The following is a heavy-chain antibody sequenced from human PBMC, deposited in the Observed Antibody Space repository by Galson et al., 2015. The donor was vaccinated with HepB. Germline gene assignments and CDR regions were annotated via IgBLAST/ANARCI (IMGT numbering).Heavy chain of an antibody. CDR2: IRYDGSNK. Sequence: SLRLSCAASGFTFSSYAMHWVRQAPGKGLEWVAFIRYDGSNKYYADSVKGRFTISRDNSKNTLYLQMNSLRAEDTALYYCAKTTLYTTGPFDYWGQGTLVTVSP. CDR3: AKTTLYTTGPFDY. V-gene: IGHV3-30*02. CDR1: GFTFSSYA. J-gene: IGHJ4*02. D-gene: IGHD1-1*01.